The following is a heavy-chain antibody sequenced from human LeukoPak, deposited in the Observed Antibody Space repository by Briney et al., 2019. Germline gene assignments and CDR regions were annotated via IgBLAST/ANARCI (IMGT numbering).Heavy chain of an antibody. J-gene: IGHJ5*02. Sequence: ASVKVSCKASGYTFTSYDINWVRQATGQGLEWMGWMNPNSGNTGYAQKFQGRVTMTRNTSISTAYMELSSLRSEDSAVYYCAREAGGYSSSWYWFDPWGQGTLVTVSS. D-gene: IGHD6-13*01. CDR1: GYTFTSYD. CDR2: MNPNSGNT. CDR3: AREAGGYSSSWYWFDP. V-gene: IGHV1-8*01.